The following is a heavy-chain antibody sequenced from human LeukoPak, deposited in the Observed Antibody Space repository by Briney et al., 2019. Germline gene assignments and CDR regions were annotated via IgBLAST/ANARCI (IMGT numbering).Heavy chain of an antibody. D-gene: IGHD1-26*01. CDR1: GFTFSSYM. J-gene: IGHJ3*01. Sequence: GGSLRLSCAASGFTFSSYMMTWVRQGPGKGLEWVATIKEDGSERYYVESVKGRFTISRDNAKNSLYLQMNSLRVEDTALYYCARDKASGSSYGSSFHFWGQGTMVTVSS. CDR2: IKEDGSER. CDR3: ARDKASGSSYGSSFHF. V-gene: IGHV3-7*01.